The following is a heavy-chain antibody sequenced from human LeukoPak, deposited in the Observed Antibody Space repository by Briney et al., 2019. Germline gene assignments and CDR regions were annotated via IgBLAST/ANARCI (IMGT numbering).Heavy chain of an antibody. V-gene: IGHV3-23*01. Sequence: GGSLRLSCAASGFTFSSYAMSWVRQAPGKGLEWVSAISGNGGSTYYADSVKGRFTISRDNSKNTLYLQMNSLRAEDTAVYYCAKGYLRLGELSLPPGVIDYWGQGTLVTVSS. CDR3: AKGYLRLGELSLPPGVIDY. J-gene: IGHJ4*02. CDR2: ISGNGGST. CDR1: GFTFSSYA. D-gene: IGHD3-16*02.